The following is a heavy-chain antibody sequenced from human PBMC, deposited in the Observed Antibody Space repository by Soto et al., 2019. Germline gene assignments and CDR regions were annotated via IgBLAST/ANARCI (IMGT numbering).Heavy chain of an antibody. V-gene: IGHV4-59*01. CDR2: IYSSGTT. J-gene: IGHJ5*02. CDR1: GDSISDYY. CDR3: ARDRPASDWFDP. Sequence: VQLQESGPGLVKPSETLSLTCSISGDSISDYYWSWIRQPPGKVLEWIGYIYSSGTTNYNPSLKGRVTTSVDTSKNQFSLKLTSVTAADTAVYYCARDRPASDWFDPWGQGTLVTVFS. D-gene: IGHD2-2*01.